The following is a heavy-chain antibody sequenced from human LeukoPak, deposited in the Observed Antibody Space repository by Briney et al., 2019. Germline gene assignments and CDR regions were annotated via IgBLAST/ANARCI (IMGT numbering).Heavy chain of an antibody. J-gene: IGHJ4*02. CDR3: ARGRYYLDY. D-gene: IGHD2-15*01. V-gene: IGHV4-59*08. CDR2: IYYSGST. Sequence: SETLSLTCAVYGGSFSGYYWSWIRQPPGKGLEWIGYIYYSGSTNYNPSLKSRVTISVDTSKNQFSLKLSSVTAADTAVYYCARGRYYLDYWGQGTLVTVSS. CDR1: GGSFSGYY.